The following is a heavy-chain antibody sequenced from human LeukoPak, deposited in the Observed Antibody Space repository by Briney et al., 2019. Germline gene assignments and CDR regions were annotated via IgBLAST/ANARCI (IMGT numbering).Heavy chain of an antibody. J-gene: IGHJ4*02. Sequence: ASVKVSCKASGYTFTSYDISWVRQAPGQGLEWMGRIIPILGIANYAQKFQGRVTITADKSTSTAYMELSSLRSEDTAVYYCAVSKYSGYDEAMDYWGQGTLVTVSS. CDR3: AVSKYSGYDEAMDY. D-gene: IGHD5-12*01. V-gene: IGHV1-69*04. CDR2: IIPILGIA. CDR1: GYTFTSYD.